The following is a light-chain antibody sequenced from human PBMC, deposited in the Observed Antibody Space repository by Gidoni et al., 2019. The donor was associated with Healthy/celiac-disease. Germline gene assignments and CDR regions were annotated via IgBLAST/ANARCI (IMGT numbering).Light chain of an antibody. CDR2: GAS. J-gene: IGKJ1*01. V-gene: IGKV3-20*01. Sequence: EIVLTQSPGPLSLSPGGRATLSCRASQSVSSSYLAWYQKKPGQAPRLLIYGASSRAPGIPDRSSGSGSGTVFTLTLSRLEPADFAVYYCQQYGSSPWTFGQGTKVEIK. CDR3: QQYGSSPWT. CDR1: QSVSSSY.